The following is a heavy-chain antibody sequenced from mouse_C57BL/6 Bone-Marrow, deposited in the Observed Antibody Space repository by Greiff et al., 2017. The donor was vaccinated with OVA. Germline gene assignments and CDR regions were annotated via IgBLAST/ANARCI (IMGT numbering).Heavy chain of an antibody. CDR2: IYPGSGST. Sequence: VQLQQSGAELVKPGASVKMSCKASGYTFTSYWITWVKQRPGQGLEWIGDIYPGSGSTNYNEKFKSKATLTVDTSSSTAYMQLSSLTSEDSAVYYCARGIEGYFDVWGTGTTVTVSS. CDR3: ARGIEGYFDV. V-gene: IGHV1-55*01. CDR1: GYTFTSYW. J-gene: IGHJ1*03.